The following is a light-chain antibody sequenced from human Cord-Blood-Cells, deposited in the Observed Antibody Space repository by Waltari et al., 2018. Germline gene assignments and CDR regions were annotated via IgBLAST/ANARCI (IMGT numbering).Light chain of an antibody. J-gene: IGKJ2*01. CDR2: WAS. V-gene: IGKV4-1*01. Sequence: DIVMTQSPDSLAVSLGERATINCKSSQSVLYSSNNKNDLAWYQQTPGQPPKLLIYWASTRESGVPDRFSGSGSGTDFTLTISSLQAEDVAVYYCQQYYSTPYTFGQGTKLEIK. CDR1: QSVLYSSNNKND. CDR3: QQYYSTPYT.